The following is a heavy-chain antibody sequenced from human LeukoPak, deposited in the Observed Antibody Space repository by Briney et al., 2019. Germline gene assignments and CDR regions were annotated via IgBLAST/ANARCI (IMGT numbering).Heavy chain of an antibody. J-gene: IGHJ6*03. CDR3: ARGGIAARPIYYYYYMDV. Sequence: TGGSLRLSCVASGLTFSSHAMTWVRQTPGKGLEWVSSISSSTSYIYYADSVKGRFTVSRDNAKNSLYLQMNSLRAEDTAVYYCARGGIAARPIYYYYYMDVWGKGTTVTVSS. CDR2: ISSSTSYI. CDR1: GLTFSSHA. D-gene: IGHD6-6*01. V-gene: IGHV3-21*01.